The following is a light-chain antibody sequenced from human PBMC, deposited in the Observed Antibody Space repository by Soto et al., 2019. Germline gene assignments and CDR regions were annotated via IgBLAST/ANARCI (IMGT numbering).Light chain of an antibody. CDR3: QQSYSTPIT. V-gene: IGKV1-39*01. CDR1: QRISNY. Sequence: DIQMTQSPSSLSASVGDRVTISCRASQRISNYLNWYQHKLEKAPKLLIYASSTLQSGVPSRFSGSGAGTDFTLTISSLRPEDFAVYYCQQSYSTPITFGGGTKVDIK. J-gene: IGKJ4*01. CDR2: ASS.